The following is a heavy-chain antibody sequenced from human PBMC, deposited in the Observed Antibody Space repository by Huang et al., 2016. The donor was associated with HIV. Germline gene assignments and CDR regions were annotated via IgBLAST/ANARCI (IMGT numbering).Heavy chain of an antibody. J-gene: IGHJ4*02. CDR2: IYYSGNI. CDR3: ARPLTGTTALGY. Sequence: QLQLQESGPGLVKPSETLSLTCTVSGSSISSSYSWGWIRQPPGKGLEWIGNIYYSGNISYNPSLKSLVTISVYTSKNHISLKVDSVTAADTAVYYCARPLTGTTALGYWGQGTLVTVSS. D-gene: IGHD1-20*01. CDR1: GSSISSSYS. V-gene: IGHV4-39*01.